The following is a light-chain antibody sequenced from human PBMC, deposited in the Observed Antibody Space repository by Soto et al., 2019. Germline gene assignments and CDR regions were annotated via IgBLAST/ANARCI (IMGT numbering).Light chain of an antibody. CDR2: GAS. CDR3: QQYSKWPIT. Sequence: EIVMTQSPATLSVSPGERATLSCRTSQSVSSNLAWYQQKPGQAPRLLIYGASTRATGIPARFSGSGSGTEFTLTISSLQPEDVAVYYCQQYSKWPITFGQGTRLETK. J-gene: IGKJ5*01. CDR1: QSVSSN. V-gene: IGKV3-15*01.